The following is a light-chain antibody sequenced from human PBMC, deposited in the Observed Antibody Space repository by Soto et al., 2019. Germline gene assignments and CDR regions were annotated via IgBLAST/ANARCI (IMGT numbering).Light chain of an antibody. Sequence: QLVLTQSPCASASPGASVKLTCTLSSGHSTYTIAWHQQHPGKGPRYLMRLKNDGSHTKGDGIPDRFSGSSFGAERYLTISSLQSEDEADYYCQTWDTGIQVFGAGTKLTVL. CDR3: QTWDTGIQV. V-gene: IGLV4-69*01. CDR2: LKNDGSH. CDR1: SGHSTYT. J-gene: IGLJ2*01.